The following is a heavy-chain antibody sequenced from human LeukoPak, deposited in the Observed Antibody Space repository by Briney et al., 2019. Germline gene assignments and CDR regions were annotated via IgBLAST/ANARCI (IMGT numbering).Heavy chain of an antibody. J-gene: IGHJ4*02. V-gene: IGHV3-21*06. CDR2: IGPTGSDR. D-gene: IGHD1-14*01. CDR1: GLTFSTSG. Sequence: PGGSLRLSCRASGLTFSTSGFNWVRQAPGKGREWVASIGPTGSDRYHADSIKGRFTISRDNANNFLYQHMNSLRAEDTAVYYCATETNGRHYDYWGQGTLLTVFS. CDR3: ATETNGRHYDY.